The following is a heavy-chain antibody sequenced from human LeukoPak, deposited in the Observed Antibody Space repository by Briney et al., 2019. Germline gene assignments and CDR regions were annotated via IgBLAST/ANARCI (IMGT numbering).Heavy chain of an antibody. J-gene: IGHJ4*02. CDR3: ARDLSGVTGYTYGRGIDY. Sequence: GESLRLSCAASGFTFSSYEMNWVRQAPGKGLEWVSYISSSGSTIYYADSVKGRFTISRDNAKNSLYLQMNSLRAEDTAVYYCARDLSGVTGYTYGRGIDYWGQGTLVTVSS. D-gene: IGHD5-18*01. V-gene: IGHV3-48*03. CDR2: ISSSGSTI. CDR1: GFTFSSYE.